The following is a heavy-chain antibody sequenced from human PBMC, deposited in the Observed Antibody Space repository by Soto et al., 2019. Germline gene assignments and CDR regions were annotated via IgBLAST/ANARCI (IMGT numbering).Heavy chain of an antibody. Sequence: QVQLVQSGAEVKKPGASVKVSCKASGYTFTNFGISWVRQAPGQGLEWMGWISAYNGNTNYAQKFQGRGTRTTATPTSTAYMELRSLRSDDTSVYYGARGGTQIDSWGQGTLVTVSS. V-gene: IGHV1-18*01. J-gene: IGHJ4*02. CDR3: ARGGTQIDS. D-gene: IGHD3-16*01. CDR1: GYTFTNFG. CDR2: ISAYNGNT.